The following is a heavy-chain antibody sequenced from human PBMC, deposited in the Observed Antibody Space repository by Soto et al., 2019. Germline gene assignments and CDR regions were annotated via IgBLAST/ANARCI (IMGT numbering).Heavy chain of an antibody. CDR3: AREYGDYAAHYFDY. CDR1: GFTFSSYG. CDR2: IWYDGSNK. D-gene: IGHD4-17*01. J-gene: IGHJ4*02. Sequence: QVQLVESGGGVVQPGRSLRLSCAASGFTFSSYGMHWVRQAPGKGLEWVAVIWYDGSNKYYADSVKGRFTISSDNSKNTLYLQMNSLRAEDTAVYYCAREYGDYAAHYFDYGGQGTLVTVSS. V-gene: IGHV3-33*01.